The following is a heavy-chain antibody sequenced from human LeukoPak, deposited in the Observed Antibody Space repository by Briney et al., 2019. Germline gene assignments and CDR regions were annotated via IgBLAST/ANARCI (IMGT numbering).Heavy chain of an antibody. CDR1: GYTFTGYY. J-gene: IGHJ4*02. CDR2: INPNSGGT. V-gene: IGHV1-2*02. CDR3: ALCSGGSCYSFDY. D-gene: IGHD2-15*01. Sequence: ASVKVSCKASGYTFTGYYIHWVRQAPGQGLEWMGWINPNSGGTNYAQKFQGRVTMTRDTSISTAYMELSRLSPDDTAVYYCALCSGGSCYSFDYWGQGTLVTVSS.